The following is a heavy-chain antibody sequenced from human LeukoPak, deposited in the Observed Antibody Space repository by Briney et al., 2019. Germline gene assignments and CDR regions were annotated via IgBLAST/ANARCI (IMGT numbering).Heavy chain of an antibody. CDR1: GFTFSNYW. CDR2: IKQDGSEI. CDR3: AKGNRDSSGFYYYYGMDV. Sequence: GGSLRLSCAASGFTFSNYWMTWVRQAPGKGLEWVANIKQDGSEISYVDSVKGRFTISRDNAKNSLYLQMNSLRGEDTASYYCAKGNRDSSGFYYYYGMDVWGQGTTVTVSS. J-gene: IGHJ6*02. D-gene: IGHD3-22*01. V-gene: IGHV3-7*03.